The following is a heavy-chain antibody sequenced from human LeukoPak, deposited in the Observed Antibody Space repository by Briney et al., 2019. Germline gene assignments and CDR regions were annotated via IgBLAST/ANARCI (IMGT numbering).Heavy chain of an antibody. V-gene: IGHV6-1*01. J-gene: IGHJ6*03. CDR3: ARVGKRMAAAGDYYFYMDV. CDR1: GDSVSSNSAA. CDR2: TYYRSKWYN. D-gene: IGHD6-13*01. Sequence: SQTLSLTCAISGDSVSSNSAAWNWIRQSPSRGLEWLGRTYYRSKWYNDYAVSVKSRININPDTSKSQFSLQLNSVTPEDTAVYYCARVGKRMAAAGDYYFYMDVWGKGTTVTISS.